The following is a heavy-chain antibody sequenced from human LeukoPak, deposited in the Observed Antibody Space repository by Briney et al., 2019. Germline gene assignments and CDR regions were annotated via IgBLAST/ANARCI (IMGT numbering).Heavy chain of an antibody. CDR1: GFTFSSYW. CDR3: ASCVAVPGLPDY. Sequence: GRSLRLSCAASGFTFSSYWMYWVRQAPGKGLVWVSRINSDGSDTSYADSVQGRFTISRDNAKNTLYLQMNSLRAEDTAVYYCASCVAVPGLPDYWGQGTLVTVSS. CDR2: INSDGSDT. D-gene: IGHD6-19*01. J-gene: IGHJ4*02. V-gene: IGHV3-74*01.